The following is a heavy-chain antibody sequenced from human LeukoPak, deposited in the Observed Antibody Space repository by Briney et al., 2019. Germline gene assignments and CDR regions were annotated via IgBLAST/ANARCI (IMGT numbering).Heavy chain of an antibody. CDR3: AKWEAYSSSWYYFDY. D-gene: IGHD6-13*01. CDR2: ISGSGGST. Sequence: GGSLRLSCAASGFTFSSYGMSWVRQAPGKGLEWVSAISGSGGSTYYADSVKGRFTISRDNSKNTLYLQMNSLRAEDTAVYYCAKWEAYSSSWYYFDYWGQGTLVTVSS. J-gene: IGHJ4*02. V-gene: IGHV3-23*01. CDR1: GFTFSSYG.